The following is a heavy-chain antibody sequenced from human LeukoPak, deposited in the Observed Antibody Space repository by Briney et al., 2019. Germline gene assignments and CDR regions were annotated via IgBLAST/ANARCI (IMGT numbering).Heavy chain of an antibody. J-gene: IGHJ6*02. CDR3: AKDGTAWFGELLLDPYYYYGMDV. CDR1: GFTFSSYG. D-gene: IGHD3-10*01. CDR2: IRYDGSNK. V-gene: IGHV3-30*02. Sequence: GGSLRLSCAASGFTFSSYGMHWVRQAPGKGLEWVAFIRYDGSNKYYADSVKGRFTISRDNSKNTLYLQMNSLRAEDTAVYYCAKDGTAWFGELLLDPYYYYGMDVWGQGTTVTVSS.